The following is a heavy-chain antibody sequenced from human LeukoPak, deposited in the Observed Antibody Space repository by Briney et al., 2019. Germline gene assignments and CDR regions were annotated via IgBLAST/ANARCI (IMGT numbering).Heavy chain of an antibody. CDR3: ARSGVVRGVISNYYYYYGIDV. CDR2: ISYDGSNK. J-gene: IGHJ6*04. Sequence: GRSLRLSCAASGFTFSSYAMHWVRQAPGKGLEWVAVISYDGSNKYYADSVKGRFTISRDNSKNTLYLQMNSLRAEDTAVYYCARSGVVRGVISNYYYYYGIDVWGKGTTVTVSS. CDR1: GFTFSSYA. V-gene: IGHV3-30*04. D-gene: IGHD3-10*01.